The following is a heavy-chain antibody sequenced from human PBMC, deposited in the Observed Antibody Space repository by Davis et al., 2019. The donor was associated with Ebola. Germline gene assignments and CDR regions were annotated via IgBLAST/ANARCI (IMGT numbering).Heavy chain of an antibody. CDR2: ISWNSGSI. Sequence: PGGSLRLSCAASGFTFDDYAMHWVRHAPGKGLEWVSGISWNSGSIGYADSVKGRFTISRDNAKNSLYLQMNSLRAEDTALYYCAKEFGPYYDSSGYLRYFDYWGQGTLVTVSS. V-gene: IGHV3-9*01. D-gene: IGHD3-22*01. CDR3: AKEFGPYYDSSGYLRYFDY. J-gene: IGHJ4*02. CDR1: GFTFDDYA.